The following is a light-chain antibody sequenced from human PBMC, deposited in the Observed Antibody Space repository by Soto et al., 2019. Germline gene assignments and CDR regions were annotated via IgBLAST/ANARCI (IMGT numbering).Light chain of an antibody. V-gene: IGLV2-23*01. CDR2: EGS. J-gene: IGLJ2*01. Sequence: QSALTQPASVSGSPGQSITISCTGTSSDIVSWYQQHPGKAPKLIIYEGSKRPSGGSNRFSGSKSGNTASLTISGLQAENEADYYCCSYAGSSTLVFGGGTKITVL. CDR1: SSDI. CDR3: CSYAGSSTLV.